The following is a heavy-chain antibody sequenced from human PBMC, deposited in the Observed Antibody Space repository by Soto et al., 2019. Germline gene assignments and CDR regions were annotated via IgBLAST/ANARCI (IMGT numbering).Heavy chain of an antibody. CDR1: GFTCSRDA. Sequence: PGGSLRLSCAASGFTCSRDAMSWVRQAPGKGLEWVSAISGSGGSTYYADSVKGRFTISRDNSKNTLYLQMNSLRAEDTAVYYCANERHGAGTEWDFDYWGQGTLVTVSS. J-gene: IGHJ4*02. CDR2: ISGSGGST. D-gene: IGHD6-19*01. CDR3: ANERHGAGTEWDFDY. V-gene: IGHV3-23*01.